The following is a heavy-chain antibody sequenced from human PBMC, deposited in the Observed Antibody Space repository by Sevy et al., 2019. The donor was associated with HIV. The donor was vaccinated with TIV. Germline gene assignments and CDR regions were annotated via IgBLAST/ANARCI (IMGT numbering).Heavy chain of an antibody. CDR3: ARDRGVGTSSYGIDV. J-gene: IGHJ6*02. CDR2: ISWNSGSI. CDR1: GFTFDDYA. Sequence: GGSLRLSCAASGFTFDDYAMHWVRQAPGKGLEWVSGISWNSGSIGYADSVKGRFTISRDNAKNSLYLQMNSLRAEDTAVYQCARDRGVGTSSYGIDVWGQGTTVTVSS. V-gene: IGHV3-9*01. D-gene: IGHD1-26*01.